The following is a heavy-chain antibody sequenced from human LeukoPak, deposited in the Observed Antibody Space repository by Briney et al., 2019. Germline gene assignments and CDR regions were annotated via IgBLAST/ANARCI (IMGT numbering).Heavy chain of an antibody. CDR2: ISGSGGST. J-gene: IGHJ4*02. V-gene: IGHV3-23*01. Sequence: GETLRLSCAASGFTFSSYAMSWVRQAPGKGLEWVSAISGSGGSTYYADSVKGRFTISRDNSKNTLYLKVNSLTAEDTAVYYCAKFSGDYGVNWGQGTLVTVSS. D-gene: IGHD4-17*01. CDR1: GFTFSSYA. CDR3: AKFSGDYGVN.